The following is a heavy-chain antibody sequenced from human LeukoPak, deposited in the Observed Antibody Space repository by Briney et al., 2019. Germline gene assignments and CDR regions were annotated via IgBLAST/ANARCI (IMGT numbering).Heavy chain of an antibody. CDR1: GFTFSTYA. CDR3: AREYRNYGDAFDI. D-gene: IGHD1-7*01. J-gene: IGHJ3*02. V-gene: IGHV3-23*01. CDR2: VSTSGGDT. Sequence: GGSLRLSCAASGFTFSTYAMSWVRQAPGKGLEWVSSVSTSGGDTYNADSVKGRFTISRDNSKNTLYLQMNSLRAEDTAVYYCAREYRNYGDAFDIWGQGTMVTVSS.